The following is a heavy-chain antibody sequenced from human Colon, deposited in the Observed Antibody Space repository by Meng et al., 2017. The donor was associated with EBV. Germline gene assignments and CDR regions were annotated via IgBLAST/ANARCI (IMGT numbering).Heavy chain of an antibody. CDR1: GTSISTSNW. V-gene: IGHV4-4*02. Sequence: RQEWGAGLVTPSGTLSFTSAVSGTSISTSNWWSWIRQSPGEGLEWIGAIYHNGQTNYNPSLKSRVSMSVDESKNEFSLNLKSVTAADTAVYYCARDGGVTHIPWGQGVLVTVSS. CDR2: IYHNGQT. J-gene: IGHJ5*02. D-gene: IGHD2-8*02. CDR3: ARDGGVTHIP.